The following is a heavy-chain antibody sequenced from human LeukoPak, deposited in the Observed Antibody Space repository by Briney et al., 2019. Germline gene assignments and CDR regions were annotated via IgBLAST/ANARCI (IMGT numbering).Heavy chain of an antibody. D-gene: IGHD6-13*01. CDR1: GGSFSGYY. Sequence: SETLSLTCAVYGGSFSGYYWSWIRQPPGKGLEWIGEINHSGSTNYNPSLKSRVTISVDTSKNQFSLKLSSVTAADTAVYYCARVSSSSWFFDYWGQGTLVTVSS. CDR2: INHSGST. J-gene: IGHJ4*02. V-gene: IGHV4-34*01. CDR3: ARVSSSSWFFDY.